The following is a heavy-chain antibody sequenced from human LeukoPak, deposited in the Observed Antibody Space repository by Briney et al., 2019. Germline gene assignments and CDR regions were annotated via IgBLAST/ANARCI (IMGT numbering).Heavy chain of an antibody. CDR1: GFTFDDYG. CDR2: INLNGGST. V-gene: IGHV3-20*01. J-gene: IGHJ5*02. D-gene: IGHD6-13*01. Sequence: PGGSLRLSCAASGFTFDDYGMSWVRQAPGKGLEWVSGINLNGGSTGYADSVKGRFTISRDNAKNSLYLQMNSLRAEDTALYHCARRHSSSWWFDPWGQGTLVTVSS. CDR3: ARRHSSSWWFDP.